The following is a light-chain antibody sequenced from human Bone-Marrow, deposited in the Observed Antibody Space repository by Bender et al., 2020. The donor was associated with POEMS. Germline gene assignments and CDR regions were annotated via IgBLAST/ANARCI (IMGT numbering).Light chain of an antibody. J-gene: IGLJ3*02. CDR2: DVS. CDR3: CSYAGSYMGWV. CDR1: SSDLGRYSY. Sequence: QSGLTQPASVSGSPGQSITISCTGTSSDLGRYSYVSWYQQHPGKAPKLMIYDVSNRPSGVPDRFSGFKSGNTASLTISGLQTDDEADYFCCSYAGSYMGWVFGGGTKLTVL. V-gene: IGLV2-14*03.